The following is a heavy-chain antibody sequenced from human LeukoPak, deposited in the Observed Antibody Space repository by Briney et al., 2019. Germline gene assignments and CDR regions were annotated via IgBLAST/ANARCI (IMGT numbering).Heavy chain of an antibody. CDR2: LRSDGGSS. CDR1: GFTFSTYFW. Sequence: VGSLRLSCAASGFTFSTYFWMHWVRQAPGKGLVWVSRLRSDGGSSAYADFVRRRFTISRDTAKNTLYLQMNSLRAEDTAVYYCAKVRSDSSGIDYWGQGTLVPVSS. D-gene: IGHD6-19*01. V-gene: IGHV3-74*01. J-gene: IGHJ4*02. CDR3: AKVRSDSSGIDY.